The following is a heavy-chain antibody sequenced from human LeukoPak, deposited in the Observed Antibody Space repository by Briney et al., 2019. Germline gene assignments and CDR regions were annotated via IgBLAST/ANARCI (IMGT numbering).Heavy chain of an antibody. CDR3: AKVSGYYYGSGSRYYYYGMDV. CDR2: ISWISGSI. J-gene: IGHJ6*02. V-gene: IGHV3-9*01. Sequence: PGRSLRLSCAASGFTFDDYAMHWVRQAPGKGLEWVSGISWISGSIGYADSVKGRFTISRDNAKNSLYLQMNSLRAEDTALYYCAKVSGYYYGSGSRYYYYGMDVWGQGTTVTVSS. D-gene: IGHD3-10*01. CDR1: GFTFDDYA.